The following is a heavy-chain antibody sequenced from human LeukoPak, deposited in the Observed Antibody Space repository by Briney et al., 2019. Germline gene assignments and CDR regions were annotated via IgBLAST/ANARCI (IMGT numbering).Heavy chain of an antibody. CDR1: GGSFSGYY. CDR2: INHSGST. V-gene: IGHV4-34*01. Sequence: PSETLSLTCAVYGGSFSGYYWSWIRQPPGKGLEWIGEINHSGSTNYNPSLKSRVTISVDTSKNQFSLKLSSVTAADTAVYYCARVCRRGGSCYSKGWFDPWGQGTLVTVSS. J-gene: IGHJ5*02. D-gene: IGHD2-15*01. CDR3: ARVCRRGGSCYSKGWFDP.